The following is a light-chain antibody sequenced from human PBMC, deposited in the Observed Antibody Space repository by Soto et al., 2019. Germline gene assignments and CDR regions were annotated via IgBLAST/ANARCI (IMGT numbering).Light chain of an antibody. CDR3: QQYNNWPPYT. J-gene: IGKJ2*01. Sequence: IVMTQSPATLSVSPGEGATLSCRASQSVYSNLAWYQQKPGQAPRLLIYAASTRASGIPARFSGGGSGTEFTHTISSLQSEDFAVYYCQQYNNWPPYTFGQGTKLEIK. V-gene: IGKV3-15*01. CDR2: AAS. CDR1: QSVYSN.